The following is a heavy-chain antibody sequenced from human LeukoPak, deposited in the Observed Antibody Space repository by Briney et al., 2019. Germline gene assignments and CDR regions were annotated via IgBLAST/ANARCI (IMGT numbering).Heavy chain of an antibody. V-gene: IGHV4-61*01. CDR2: IYYSGST. J-gene: IGHJ4*02. CDR3: ARVLYSSSWAPFDY. CDR1: GGSVSSGSYY. D-gene: IGHD6-13*01. Sequence: PSETLSLTCTVSGGSVSSGSYYWSWIRQPPGKGLEWIRYIYYSGSTNYNPSLKSRVTISVDTSKNQFSLKLSSVTAADTAVYYCARVLYSSSWAPFDYWGQGTLVTVSS.